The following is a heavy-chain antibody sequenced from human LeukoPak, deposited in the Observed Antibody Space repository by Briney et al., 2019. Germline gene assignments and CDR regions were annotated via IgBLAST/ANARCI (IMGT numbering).Heavy chain of an antibody. D-gene: IGHD3-22*01. V-gene: IGHV1-46*01. CDR1: GYTFTSYY. Sequence: GASVKVSCKASGYTFTSYYMHWVRQAPGQGLEWMGIINPSGGSTSYAQKFQGRVTMTRDTSTSTAYMELRSLRSDDTAVYYCARATYYYDSSGYFRGLPDAFDIWGQGTMVTVSS. CDR2: INPSGGST. J-gene: IGHJ3*02. CDR3: ARATYYYDSSGYFRGLPDAFDI.